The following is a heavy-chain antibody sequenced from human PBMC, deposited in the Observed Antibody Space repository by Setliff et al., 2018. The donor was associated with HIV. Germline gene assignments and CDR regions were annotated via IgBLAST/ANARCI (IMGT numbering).Heavy chain of an antibody. J-gene: IGHJ4*02. V-gene: IGHV4-61*02. Sequence: SETLSLTCTVSGGSITSGSYYWSWIRQPAGKGLEWIGRIYSNGRTTHNPSLMSRVTISRDTSENQSSLRLSSVTAADTAVYYCARGSYTVRIDYWGQGTRVIVSS. CDR3: ARGSYTVRIDY. CDR2: IYSNGRT. CDR1: GGSITSGSYY. D-gene: IGHD3-10*01.